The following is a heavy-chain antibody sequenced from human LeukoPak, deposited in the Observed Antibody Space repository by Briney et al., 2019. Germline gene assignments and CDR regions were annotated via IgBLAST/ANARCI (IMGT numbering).Heavy chain of an antibody. V-gene: IGHV1-3*01. CDR3: ARGWRVRLTGPTVGSNWFDP. J-gene: IGHJ5*02. CDR2: INAGNGNT. D-gene: IGHD3-9*01. CDR1: GYTFTSYA. Sequence: ASVKVSCKASGYTFTSYAMHWVRQAPGQRLEWMGWINAGNGNTKYSQKFQGRVTITRDTSASTDYMELSSLRSEDTAVYYCARGWRVRLTGPTVGSNWFDPWGQGTLVTVSS.